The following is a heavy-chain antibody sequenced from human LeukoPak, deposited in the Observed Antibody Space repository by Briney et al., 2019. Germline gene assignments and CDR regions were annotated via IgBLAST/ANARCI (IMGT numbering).Heavy chain of an antibody. CDR1: GFTFSSYS. Sequence: GSLRLSCAASGFTFSSYSMNWIRQPPGKGLEWIGSIYYSGSTYYNPSLKSRVTISVDTFKNQFSLKLSSVTAADTAVYYCARLYSSSSDFDYWGQGTMVTVSS. J-gene: IGHJ4*02. V-gene: IGHV4-39*01. CDR3: ARLYSSSSDFDY. D-gene: IGHD6-6*01. CDR2: IYYSGST.